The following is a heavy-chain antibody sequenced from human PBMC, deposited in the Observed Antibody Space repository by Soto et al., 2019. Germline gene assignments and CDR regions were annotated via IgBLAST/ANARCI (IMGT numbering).Heavy chain of an antibody. V-gene: IGHV4-59*01. CDR2: IYYSGST. D-gene: IGHD6-6*01. CDR1: GGSISSYY. Sequence: SETLSLTCTVSGGSISSYYWSWIRQPPGKGLEWIGYIYYSGSTNYNPSLKSRVAMSVDTSKNQFSLRLSSVTAADTAVYYCEREQLRNYFDSWGQGNLVTVSS. CDR3: EREQLRNYFDS. J-gene: IGHJ4*02.